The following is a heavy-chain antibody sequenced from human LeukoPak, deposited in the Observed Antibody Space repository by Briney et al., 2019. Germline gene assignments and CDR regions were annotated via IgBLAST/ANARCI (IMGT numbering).Heavy chain of an antibody. CDR2: IKSKTDGGTT. J-gene: IGHJ4*02. Sequence: GGSLRLSCAASGFTFSNAWMSWVRQAPGRGLEWGGRIKSKTDGGTTDYAAPVKGRFTISRDDSKNTLYLQMNSLKTEDTAVYYCTTDLREGFDYWGQGTLVTVSS. CDR3: TTDLREGFDY. CDR1: GFTFSNAW. V-gene: IGHV3-15*01.